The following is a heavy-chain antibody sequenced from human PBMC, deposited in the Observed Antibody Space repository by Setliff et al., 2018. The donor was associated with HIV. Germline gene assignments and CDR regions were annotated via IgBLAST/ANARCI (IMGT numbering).Heavy chain of an antibody. CDR1: GYTVTNYY. D-gene: IGHD2-21*02. Sequence: ASVKVSCKASGYTVTNYYMHWVRQAPGQGLEWMGIINPRGGSTSYAQRFEGRVTMTRDTSTSTVYMELSSLRSEDTAVYYCARSLPAEYFHPWGQGTLVTVSS. CDR3: ARSLPAEYFHP. V-gene: IGHV1-46*01. CDR2: INPRGGST. J-gene: IGHJ1*01.